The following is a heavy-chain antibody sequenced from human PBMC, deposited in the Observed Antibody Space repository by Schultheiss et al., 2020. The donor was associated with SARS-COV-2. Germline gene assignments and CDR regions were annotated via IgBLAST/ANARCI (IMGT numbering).Heavy chain of an antibody. J-gene: IGHJ4*02. Sequence: GSLRLSCAASGFTFSSYAMHWVRQAPGKGLEWVAVISYDGSNKYYADSVKGRFTISRDNSKNTLYLQMNSLRAEDTAVYYCATQYCSGGSCSTSPLDYWGQGTLVTFSS. V-gene: IGHV3-30*04. CDR2: ISYDGSNK. CDR1: GFTFSSYA. D-gene: IGHD2-15*01. CDR3: ATQYCSGGSCSTSPLDY.